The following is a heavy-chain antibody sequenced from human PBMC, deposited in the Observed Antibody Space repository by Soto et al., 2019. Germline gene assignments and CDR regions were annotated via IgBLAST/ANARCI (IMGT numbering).Heavy chain of an antibody. D-gene: IGHD2-2*01. V-gene: IGHV3-53*01. J-gene: IGHJ6*02. Sequence: GGSLRLCCAASGFTVSSNYMSWVRQAPGKGLEWVSVIYSGGSTYYADSVKGRFTISRDNSRNTLYLQMNSLRAEDTAVYYCAREGCSSTSCYYRAYGMDVWGQGTTVTVSS. CDR3: AREGCSSTSCYYRAYGMDV. CDR1: GFTVSSNY. CDR2: IYSGGST.